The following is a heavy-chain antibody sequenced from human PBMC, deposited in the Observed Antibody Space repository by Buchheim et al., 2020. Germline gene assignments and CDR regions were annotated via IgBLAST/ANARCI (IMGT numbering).Heavy chain of an antibody. CDR2: INNDGSIT. V-gene: IGHV3-74*03. CDR1: GFTFSSHL. J-gene: IGHJ4*02. CDR3: ARGHTSGSCFAV. Sequence: EVQLVESGGGLGQPGGSLRLSCAASGFTFSSHLMHWVRQVPGKGPVWVSHINNDGSITTYADSVKGRFTISRANAKNTLYLQMSSLRDEDTAVYFCARGHTSGSCFAVWGQGTL. D-gene: IGHD2-15*01.